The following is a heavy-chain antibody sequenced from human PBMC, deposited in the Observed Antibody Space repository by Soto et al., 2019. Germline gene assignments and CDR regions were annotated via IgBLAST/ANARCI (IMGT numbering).Heavy chain of an antibody. J-gene: IGHJ5*02. CDR2: GYYSGST. V-gene: IGHV4-59*01. CDR3: ARVGFRSSTLKLSWFYP. CDR1: GGSISSYD. D-gene: IGHD5-18*01. Sequence: PSETRSLTCTVSGGSISSYDWSWIRQPPGKGLEWVGYGYYSGSTNYNPSLKSRVTLSVDTSKNQFSLKLSSVTAADTAVYYCARVGFRSSTLKLSWFYPWGQGTLVTVSA.